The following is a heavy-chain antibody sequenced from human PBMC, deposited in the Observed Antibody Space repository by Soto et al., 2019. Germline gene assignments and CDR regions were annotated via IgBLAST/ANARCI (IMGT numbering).Heavy chain of an antibody. Sequence: SETLSLTCTVSGGSVSSGSYYWSWIRQPPGKGLEWIGYIYYSGSTNYNPSLRSRVTMSLDTSKDQYSLSLSSVTAADTAVYHCVRTIVVGYYFDSWGQGTLVTVPQ. J-gene: IGHJ4*02. CDR2: IYYSGST. CDR1: GGSVSSGSYY. V-gene: IGHV4-61*01. D-gene: IGHD2-15*01. CDR3: VRTIVVGYYFDS.